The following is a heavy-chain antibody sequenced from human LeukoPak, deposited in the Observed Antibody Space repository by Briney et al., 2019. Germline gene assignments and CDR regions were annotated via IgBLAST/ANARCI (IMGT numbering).Heavy chain of an antibody. CDR2: ISAYNGNT. D-gene: IGHD1-26*01. V-gene: IGHV1-18*01. Sequence: ASVKVSCKASGYTFTSYGISWVRQAPGQGLEWMGWISAYNGNTNYAQKLQGRVTMTTDTSTSTAYMELRSLRSDDTAVYYCAREGSPYSGSEPLQALDAFDIWGQGTMVTVSS. CDR1: GYTFTSYG. CDR3: AREGSPYSGSEPLQALDAFDI. J-gene: IGHJ3*02.